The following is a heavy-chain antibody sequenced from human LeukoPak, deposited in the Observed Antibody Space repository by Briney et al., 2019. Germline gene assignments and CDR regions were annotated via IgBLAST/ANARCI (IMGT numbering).Heavy chain of an antibody. CDR2: IKTDGSTI. J-gene: IGHJ2*01. Sequence: GGSLRLSCAASGFTCSNYWMHWVRQAPGKGIVWVSRIKTDGSTITYADSVKGRFTISRDNAMNTLYLQMDSLGAEDTAVYYCARVGQGEWFFDLWGRGTLVTVSS. D-gene: IGHD1-26*01. CDR3: ARVGQGEWFFDL. V-gene: IGHV3-74*01. CDR1: GFTCSNYW.